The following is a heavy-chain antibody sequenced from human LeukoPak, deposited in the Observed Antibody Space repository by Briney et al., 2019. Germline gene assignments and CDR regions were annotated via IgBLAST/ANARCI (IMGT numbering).Heavy chain of an antibody. J-gene: IGHJ5*02. CDR1: GGSISSYY. Sequence: SETLSLTCTVSGGSISSYYWSWIRQPAGKGLEWIGRIYTSGSTNYNPSLKSRVTMSVDTSKNQFSLKLSSLTAADTAMYYCARSYAVVAGLANWFDPWGQGTLVTVSA. CDR3: ARSYAVVAGLANWFDP. CDR2: IYTSGST. V-gene: IGHV4-4*07. D-gene: IGHD2-15*01.